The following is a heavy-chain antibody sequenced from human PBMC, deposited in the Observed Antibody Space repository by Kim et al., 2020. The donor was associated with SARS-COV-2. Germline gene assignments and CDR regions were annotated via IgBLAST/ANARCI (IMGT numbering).Heavy chain of an antibody. J-gene: IGHJ6*02. CDR2: ISGSGGST. Sequence: GGSLRLSCAASGFTFSSYAMSWVRQAPGKGLEWVSAISGSGGSTYYADSVKGRFTISRDNSKNTLYLQMNSLRAEDTAVYYCAKGDSLMVRGVINLRYYGMDVWGQGTTVTVSS. CDR3: AKGDSLMVRGVINLRYYGMDV. D-gene: IGHD3-10*01. CDR1: GFTFSSYA. V-gene: IGHV3-23*01.